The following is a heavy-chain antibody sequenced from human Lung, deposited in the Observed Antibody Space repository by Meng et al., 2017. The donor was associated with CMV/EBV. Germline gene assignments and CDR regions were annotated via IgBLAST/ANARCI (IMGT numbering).Heavy chain of an antibody. CDR1: GFTFRGYW. V-gene: IGHV3-7*01. D-gene: IGHD5-24*01. J-gene: IGHJ6*02. CDR2: IKQDGSEK. CDR3: ARPLDGYSKSYFYYGMDV. Sequence: GESLKISCAASGFTFRGYWMSWVRQAPGKGLKWVANIKQDGSEKYYVDSVKGRFTISRDNADNSLYLQMNNLRPEDTAVYYCARPLDGYSKSYFYYGMDVWGQGTTVTVSS.